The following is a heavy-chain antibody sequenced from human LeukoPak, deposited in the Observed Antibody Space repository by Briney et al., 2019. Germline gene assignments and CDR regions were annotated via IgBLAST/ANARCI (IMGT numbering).Heavy chain of an antibody. V-gene: IGHV4-59*01. CDR1: GDSISNFY. J-gene: IGHJ5*02. CDR3: ARGGDTSSWFDP. D-gene: IGHD6-13*01. Sequence: SETLSLTCTVSGDSISNFYWSWIRQPPGKGLEGIGNIYHSGKTKYNPSLKSRVTISIDTSKHQFSLKLTSVTAADTAIYYCARGGDTSSWFDPWGQGTLVTVAS. CDR2: IYHSGKT.